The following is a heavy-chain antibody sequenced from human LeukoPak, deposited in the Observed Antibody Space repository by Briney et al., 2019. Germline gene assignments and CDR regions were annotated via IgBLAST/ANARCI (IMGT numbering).Heavy chain of an antibody. CDR3: AKEGGRVAIDIVVVPAAMRTTYFDY. CDR1: GFTFSSYA. V-gene: IGHV3-23*01. CDR2: ISGSGGST. D-gene: IGHD2-2*01. J-gene: IGHJ4*02. Sequence: GGSLRLSCAASGFTFSSYAMSWVRQAPGKGLEWVSAISGSGGSTYYADSVKGRFTISRDNSKNTLYLQMNSLRAEDTAVYYCAKEGGRVAIDIVVVPAAMRTTYFDYWGQGTLVTVSS.